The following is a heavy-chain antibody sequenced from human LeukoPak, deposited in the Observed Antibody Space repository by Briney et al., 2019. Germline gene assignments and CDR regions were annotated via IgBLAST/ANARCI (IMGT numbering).Heavy chain of an antibody. D-gene: IGHD6-6*01. Sequence: PSETLSLTCTVSGGSISSHYWSWIRQPPGKGLEWIGYIYYSGSTNYNPSLKSRVTISVDTSKNQFSLKLSSVTAADTAVYYCARVVWSGAARLDYWGQGTLVTVSS. V-gene: IGHV4-59*11. CDR2: IYYSGST. CDR1: GGSISSHY. J-gene: IGHJ4*02. CDR3: ARVVWSGAARLDY.